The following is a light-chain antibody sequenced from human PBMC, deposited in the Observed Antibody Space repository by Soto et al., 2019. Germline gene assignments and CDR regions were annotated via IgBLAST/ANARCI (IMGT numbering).Light chain of an antibody. Sequence: EIVMTQSPATRSVSPGERATLSCRASQSVSSNLAWYQQKPGQAPRLLIYGASTRATGIPARFSGSGSGTEFTLTISSLQSEDVAVYYCQQYNNWPPMAFGQGTKVEIK. CDR2: GAS. CDR1: QSVSSN. CDR3: QQYNNWPPMA. J-gene: IGKJ1*01. V-gene: IGKV3-15*01.